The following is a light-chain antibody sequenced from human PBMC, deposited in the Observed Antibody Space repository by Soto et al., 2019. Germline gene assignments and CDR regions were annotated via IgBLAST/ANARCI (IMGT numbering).Light chain of an antibody. CDR1: QSVATN. J-gene: IGKJ4*01. CDR3: QQYGSSPPLT. CDR2: GAS. Sequence: TPSPGTLSLSAGERATLSCRASQSVATNLAWYQQKPGQPPRLLLYGASSRATGIPDRFSGSRSWTDLTLTISTLETEDFAVYYCQQYGSSPPLTFGGGTKVHIK. V-gene: IGKV3-20*01.